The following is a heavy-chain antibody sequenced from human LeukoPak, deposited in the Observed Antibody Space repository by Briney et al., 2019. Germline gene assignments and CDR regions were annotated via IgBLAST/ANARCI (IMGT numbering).Heavy chain of an antibody. CDR3: ATASGDYYGMDV. Sequence: GGSLRLSCAASGFTFDDYTMHWVRQAPGKGLEWVSLISWDGGSTYYADSVKGRFTISRDNSKNSLYLQMNSLRTEDTALYYCATASGDYYGMDVWGQGTTVTVSS. CDR1: GFTFDDYT. D-gene: IGHD3-10*01. V-gene: IGHV3-43*01. J-gene: IGHJ6*02. CDR2: ISWDGGST.